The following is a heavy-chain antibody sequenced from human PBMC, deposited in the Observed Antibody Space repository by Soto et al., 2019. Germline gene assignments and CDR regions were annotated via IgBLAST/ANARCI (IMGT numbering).Heavy chain of an antibody. J-gene: IGHJ3*02. D-gene: IGHD1-26*01. Sequence: PGGSLRLSCAASGLIFSSHEMNWVRQAPGKGLEWVAYISSSGSTIYYADSVKGRFTISRDNAKNSLYLQMNSLRAEDTAVHYCASRVGIVGVHDAFDICGGGTMVTFSS. CDR1: GLIFSSHE. V-gene: IGHV3-48*03. CDR3: ASRVGIVGVHDAFDI. CDR2: ISSSGSTI.